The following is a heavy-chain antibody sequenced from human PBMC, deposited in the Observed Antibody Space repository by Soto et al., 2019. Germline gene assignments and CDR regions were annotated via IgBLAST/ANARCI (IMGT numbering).Heavy chain of an antibody. V-gene: IGHV4-4*02. Sequence: SETLSLTCNVSGGSVSGRRWWSWVRQPPGDGLVWIGEISPRGDTNYNPSLESRVTITLDKSKNQISLKLSSVTAADTAVYYCASGLVTTLHYWGQGTLVTVSS. J-gene: IGHJ4*02. CDR3: ASGLVTTLHY. CDR1: GGSVSGRRW. D-gene: IGHD4-17*01. CDR2: ISPRGDT.